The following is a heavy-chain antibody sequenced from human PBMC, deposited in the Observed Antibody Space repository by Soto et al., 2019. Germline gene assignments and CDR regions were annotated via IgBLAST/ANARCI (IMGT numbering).Heavy chain of an antibody. CDR1: GFTFSSYS. D-gene: IGHD2-21*01. Sequence: EVQLVESGGGLVQPGGSLRLSCAASGFTFSSYSMNWVRQAPGKGLEWVSYISSSSSTIYYADSVKGRFTISRDNAKNSLYLQMNSLRAEVTAVSYCARVLFRRGPDYWGQGTLDTVSS. CDR3: ARVLFRRGPDY. CDR2: ISSSSSTI. J-gene: IGHJ4*02. V-gene: IGHV3-48*01.